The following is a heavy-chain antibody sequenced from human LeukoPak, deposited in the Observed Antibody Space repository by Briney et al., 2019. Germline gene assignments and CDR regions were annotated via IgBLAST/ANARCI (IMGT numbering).Heavy chain of an antibody. CDR1: GITFINAW. D-gene: IGHD2-2*03. V-gene: IGHV3-23*01. CDR3: AKDSGYCSSSGCYFDF. CDR2: ISGSGEST. Sequence: GGSLRLSCAASGITFINAWMSWVRQAPGKGLEWVSGISGSGESTYYADSVKGRFTISRDNSKNTLYLQMNSLRAEDTAVYYCAKDSGYCSSSGCYFDFWGQGTLVSVSS. J-gene: IGHJ4*02.